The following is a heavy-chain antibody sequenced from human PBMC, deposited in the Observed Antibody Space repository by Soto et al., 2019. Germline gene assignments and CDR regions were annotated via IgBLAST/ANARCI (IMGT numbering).Heavy chain of an antibody. D-gene: IGHD3-22*01. V-gene: IGHV3-74*01. CDR2: INSDGSTI. J-gene: IGHJ4*02. Sequence: GGSLRLSCAASGFTFSSSWMHWVRQAPGKGLVWVSRINSDGSTINYADSVKGRFTISRDNAKNTLYLQMNSLRAEDTAVYYCARAGYYRFDYWGQGTLVTVSS. CDR1: GFTFSSSW. CDR3: ARAGYYRFDY.